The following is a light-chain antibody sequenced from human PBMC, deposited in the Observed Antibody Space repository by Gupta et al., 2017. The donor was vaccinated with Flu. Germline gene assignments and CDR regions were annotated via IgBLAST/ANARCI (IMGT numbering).Light chain of an antibody. J-gene: IGKJ1*01. CDR1: QSVNNNY. Sequence: EIVLTQSPCTLSLSPGERATLSCRASQSVNNNYLAWFHQKPGQAPRLLLYGASTRATGIPDRFSGSGSGTDFTLTISGLEPEDLAVYYCQQYATLPWTFGQGTKVEIK. CDR3: QQYATLPWT. CDR2: GAS. V-gene: IGKV3-20*01.